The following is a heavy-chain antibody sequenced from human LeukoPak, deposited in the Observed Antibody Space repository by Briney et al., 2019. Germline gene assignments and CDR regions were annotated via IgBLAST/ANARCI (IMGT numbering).Heavy chain of an antibody. J-gene: IGHJ6*02. CDR1: GFTFSSYA. CDR3: AKENYDILTGPYGMDV. CDR2: ISGSGGST. V-gene: IGHV3-23*01. Sequence: GGSLRLSCGASGFTFSSYAMSWVRQAPGKGLEWVSAISGSGGSTYYADSVKGRFTISRDNSKNTLYLQMNSLRAEDTAVYYCAKENYDILTGPYGMDVWGQGTTVTVSS. D-gene: IGHD3-9*01.